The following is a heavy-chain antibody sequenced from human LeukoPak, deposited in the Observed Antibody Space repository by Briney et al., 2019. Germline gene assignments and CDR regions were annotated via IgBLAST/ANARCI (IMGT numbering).Heavy chain of an antibody. CDR2: IIPILGIA. V-gene: IGHV1-69*04. J-gene: IGHJ4*02. CDR1: GGTFSSYA. Sequence: SVKVSCKASGGTFSSYAISWVRQAPGQGLEWMGRIIPILGIANYAQKFQGRVTITADKSTSTAYMELSSLRSEDTAVYYCARVFAGGGYRHFDNWGQGTLVTVSS. D-gene: IGHD1-26*01. CDR3: ARVFAGGGYRHFDN.